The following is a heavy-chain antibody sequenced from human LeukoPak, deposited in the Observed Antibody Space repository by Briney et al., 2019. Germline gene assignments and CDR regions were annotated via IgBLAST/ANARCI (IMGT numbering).Heavy chain of an antibody. D-gene: IGHD2-21*01. CDR3: ARHRAYSSSRAFDI. V-gene: IGHV4-59*08. J-gene: IGHJ3*02. Sequence: SETLSLTCTVSGGSISSYYCSSIRQPPGKGLEWIGYIYYSGSTNYNPSLKSRVTISVDTSKNQFSLKLSSVTAADTAVYYCARHRAYSSSRAFDIWGQGTMVTVSS. CDR1: GGSISSYY. CDR2: IYYSGST.